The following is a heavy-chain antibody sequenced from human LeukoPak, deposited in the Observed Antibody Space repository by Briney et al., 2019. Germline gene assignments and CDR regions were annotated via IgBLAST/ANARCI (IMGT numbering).Heavy chain of an antibody. CDR1: EFSVGSNY. V-gene: IGHV3-21*01. CDR3: AKDDAWLQYGD. CDR2: ITSSGTYI. D-gene: IGHD5-24*01. Sequence: GGSLRLFCAASEFSVGSNYMTWVRQAPGKGLEWVSSITSSGTYIYYADSVKGRFTISRDNAKNSLYLQMNSLRPEDTAVYYCAKDDAWLQYGDWGRGTLVTVSS. J-gene: IGHJ4*02.